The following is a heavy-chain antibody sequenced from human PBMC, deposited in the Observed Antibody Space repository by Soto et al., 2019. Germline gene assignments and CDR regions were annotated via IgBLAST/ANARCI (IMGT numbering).Heavy chain of an antibody. J-gene: IGHJ4*02. Sequence: QVQLVESGGGVVQPGRSLRLSCAASGFTFSSYAMHWVRQAPGKGLEWVAVISYDGSNKYYADSVKGRFTISRDNSKKPLYLQMNSLRAEDPAVYYYARGDSGWYLDYWGQGTLVTVSS. D-gene: IGHD6-19*01. CDR2: ISYDGSNK. CDR1: GFTFSSYA. CDR3: ARGDSGWYLDY. V-gene: IGHV3-30-3*01.